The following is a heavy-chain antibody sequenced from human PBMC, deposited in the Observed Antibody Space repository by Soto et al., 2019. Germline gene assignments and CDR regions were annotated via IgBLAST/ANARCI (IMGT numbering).Heavy chain of an antibody. CDR1: GFTFSSYS. Sequence: GGSLRLSCAASGFTFSSYSMNWVRQAPGKGLEWVSYISSSSSTIYYADSVKGRFTISRDNAKNSLYLQMNSLRDEDTAVYYCARALTYYYDSSGYDPGWFDPWGQGTLVTVSS. J-gene: IGHJ5*02. CDR2: ISSSSSTI. D-gene: IGHD3-22*01. V-gene: IGHV3-48*02. CDR3: ARALTYYYDSSGYDPGWFDP.